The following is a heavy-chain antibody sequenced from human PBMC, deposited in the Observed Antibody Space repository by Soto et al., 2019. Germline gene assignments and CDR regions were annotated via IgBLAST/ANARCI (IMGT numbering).Heavy chain of an antibody. D-gene: IGHD2-15*01. V-gene: IGHV1-69*01. CDR2: IISIFGTA. CDR1: GGTFSSYA. J-gene: IGHJ4*02. CDR3: ARVVYCSGGSCYFGFDY. Sequence: QVQLVQSGAEVKKPGSSVKVSCKASGGTFSSYAISWVRQAPGQGLEWMGGIISIFGTANYAQKFQGRVTITADESTSTAYMELSSLRSEDTAVYYCARVVYCSGGSCYFGFDYWGQGTLVTVSS.